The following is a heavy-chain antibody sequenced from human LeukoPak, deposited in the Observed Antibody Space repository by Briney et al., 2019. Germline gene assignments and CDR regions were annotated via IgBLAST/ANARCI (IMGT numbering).Heavy chain of an antibody. D-gene: IGHD3-16*01. V-gene: IGHV3-21*01. CDR1: GFTFSSYS. CDR3: ARWGAHYYYGMDV. J-gene: IGHJ6*02. Sequence: GGFLRLSCAASGFTFSSYSMNWVRQAPGKGLEWVSSISSSSSYIYYADSVKGRFTISRDNAKNSLYLQMNSLRAEDTAVYYCARWGAHYYYGMDVWGQGTTVTVSS. CDR2: ISSSSSYI.